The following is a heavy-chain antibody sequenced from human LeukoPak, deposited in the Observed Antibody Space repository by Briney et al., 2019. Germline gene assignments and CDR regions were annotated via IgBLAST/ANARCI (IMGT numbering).Heavy chain of an antibody. V-gene: IGHV4-59*08. D-gene: IGHD3-22*01. CDR2: IHYSGGIT. J-gene: IGHJ6*03. CDR1: GGSISSYY. CDR3: ARHQGATSGYFPHYTYYYYYMDV. Sequence: RPSETLSLTCTVSGGSISSYYWSWIRQPPGKGLEWIGYIHYSGGITYYNPSLKSRVTISVDTSKNQFSLSLSSVTAADTAVYYCARHQGATSGYFPHYTYYYYYMDVWGEGTTVTVSS.